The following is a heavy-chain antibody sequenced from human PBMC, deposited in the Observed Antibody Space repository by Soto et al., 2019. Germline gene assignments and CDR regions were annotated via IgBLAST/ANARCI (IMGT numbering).Heavy chain of an antibody. CDR1: GGSISSYY. Sequence: SETLSLTCTVSGGSISSYYWSWFRQSPGKRMEWIGYVHHSWGSSYNPSLQSRVAISLDTSKSQFSLKVTSVTATDTAVYYCARQGFGPLHGLVDFWGQGTTVTVSS. CDR2: VHHSWGS. D-gene: IGHD3-10*01. CDR3: ARQGFGPLHGLVDF. V-gene: IGHV4-59*08. J-gene: IGHJ6*02.